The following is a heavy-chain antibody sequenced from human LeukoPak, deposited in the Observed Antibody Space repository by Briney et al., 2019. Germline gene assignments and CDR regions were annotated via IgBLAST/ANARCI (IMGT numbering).Heavy chain of an antibody. CDR2: IYPGDSDT. V-gene: IGHV5-51*01. J-gene: IGHJ4*02. CDR3: ARWGYSSSWYKYYFDY. D-gene: IGHD6-13*01. Sequence: GESLKISCKGSGYSFTSYWIGWVRQMPGKSLEWMGIIYPGDSDTRYSPSFQGQVTISADKSISTAYLQWSSLKASDTAMYYCARWGYSSSWYKYYFDYWGQGTLVTVSS. CDR1: GYSFTSYW.